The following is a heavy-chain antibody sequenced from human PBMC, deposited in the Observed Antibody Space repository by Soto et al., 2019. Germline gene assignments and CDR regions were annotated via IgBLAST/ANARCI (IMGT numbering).Heavy chain of an antibody. V-gene: IGHV3-23*01. CDR2: ISGSGGST. CDR1: GFTFSSYA. Sequence: EVQLLESGGGLVQPGGSLRLSCAASGFTFSSYAMSWVRQAPGKGLEWVSAISGSGGSTYYADSVKGRFTISRDNSKNTLYLQMNCLRAEDTAVYYCAKRRSSGWYGGMDVWGQGTTVTVSS. D-gene: IGHD6-19*01. CDR3: AKRRSSGWYGGMDV. J-gene: IGHJ6*02.